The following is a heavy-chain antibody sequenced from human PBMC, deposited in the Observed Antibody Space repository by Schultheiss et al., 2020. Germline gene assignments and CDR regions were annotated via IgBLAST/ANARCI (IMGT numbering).Heavy chain of an antibody. CDR1: GYTFTGYY. V-gene: IGHV1-2*02. D-gene: IGHD7-27*01. Sequence: SVKVSCKASGYTFTGYYMHWVRQAPGQGLEWMGWINPNSGGTNYAQKFQGRVTMTRDTSISTAYMELSRLRSDDTAVYYCARDTNWGYGGDTYYFDYWGQGTLVTVSS. CDR3: ARDTNWGYGGDTYYFDY. CDR2: INPNSGGT. J-gene: IGHJ4*02.